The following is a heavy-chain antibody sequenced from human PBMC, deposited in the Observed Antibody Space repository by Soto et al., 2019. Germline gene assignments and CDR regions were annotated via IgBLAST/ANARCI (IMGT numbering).Heavy chain of an antibody. V-gene: IGHV3-13*01. CDR3: AGGRTVCCSGGGCSRDGVFGF. J-gene: IGHJ3*01. D-gene: IGHD2-15*01. CDR1: GFTFSSYD. Sequence: EVQLVESGGGLVQPGGSLRLSCAASGFTFSSYDMHWVRQATGKGLEWVSAIGTAGDTYYPGSVKGRFTISRENAKNSLYLLLVGLGAGDAAVYYCAGGRTVCCSGGGCSRDGVFGFWGQGTMVTVSS. CDR2: IGTAGDT.